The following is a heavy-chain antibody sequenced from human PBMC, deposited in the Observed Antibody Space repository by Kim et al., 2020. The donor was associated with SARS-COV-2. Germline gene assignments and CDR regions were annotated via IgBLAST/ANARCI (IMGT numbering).Heavy chain of an antibody. D-gene: IGHD3-10*01. CDR3: AKMGSGSYLKWFDS. J-gene: IGHJ5*01. Sequence: AGAVRGRLPISRDNSKTMVYLQMKSLRTEDTAVYYCAKMGSGSYLKWFDSWGQGTLVTVSS. V-gene: IGHV3-23*01.